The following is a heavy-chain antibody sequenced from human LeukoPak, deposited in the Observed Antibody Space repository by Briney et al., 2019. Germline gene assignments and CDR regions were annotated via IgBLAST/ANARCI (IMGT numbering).Heavy chain of an antibody. CDR3: AKDRYCSSTSCHGGYRFDP. V-gene: IGHV3-49*04. CDR1: GFRFGDHA. Sequence: GGSLRLSCTTSGFRFGDHAMNWVRQAPGKGLEWVGYIRSKGYGGTPEYAASVKGRFSISRDNSKNTLYLQMNSLRAEDTAVYYCAKDRYCSSTSCHGGYRFDPWGQGTLVTVSS. D-gene: IGHD2-2*01. CDR2: IRSKGYGGTP. J-gene: IGHJ5*02.